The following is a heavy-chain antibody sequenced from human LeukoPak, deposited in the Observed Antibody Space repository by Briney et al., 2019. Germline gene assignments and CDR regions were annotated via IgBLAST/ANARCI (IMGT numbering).Heavy chain of an antibody. J-gene: IGHJ6*02. Sequence: PGGSLRLSCAASGFTFSSYAMHWVRQAPGKGLEWVAVISYDGSNKYYADSVKGRFTISRDNSKNTLYLQMNSLRAEDTAVYYCARDSYSSSWSVLKGYCYYGMDVWGQGTTVTVSS. CDR2: ISYDGSNK. V-gene: IGHV3-30-3*01. CDR3: ARDSYSSSWSVLKGYCYYGMDV. CDR1: GFTFSSYA. D-gene: IGHD6-13*01.